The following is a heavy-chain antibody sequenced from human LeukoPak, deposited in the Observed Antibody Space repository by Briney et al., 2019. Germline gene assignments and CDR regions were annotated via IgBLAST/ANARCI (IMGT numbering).Heavy chain of an antibody. CDR1: GYTLTELS. J-gene: IGHJ4*02. V-gene: IGHV1-24*01. Sequence: ASVKVSFKVSGYTLTELSMHWVRHPHGKGLEWKGGFDPEDGETIYAQKFQGRVTMTEDTSTDTAYMELSSLRSEDTAVYYCATDMGSIAVAIRWRTFDYWGQGTLVSVFS. D-gene: IGHD6-19*01. CDR3: ATDMGSIAVAIRWRTFDY. CDR2: FDPEDGET.